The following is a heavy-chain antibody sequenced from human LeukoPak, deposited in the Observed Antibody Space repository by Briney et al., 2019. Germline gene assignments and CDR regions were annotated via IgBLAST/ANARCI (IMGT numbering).Heavy chain of an antibody. CDR2: IDPNSGGT. CDR3: AREHREYYYYMDV. V-gene: IGHV1-2*02. CDR1: GYTFTGYY. D-gene: IGHD5-24*01. J-gene: IGHJ6*03. Sequence: ASVKVSCKASGYTFTGYYMHWVRQAPGQGLEWMGWIDPNSGGTNYAQKFQGRVTMTRDTSISTAYMELSRLRSDDTAVYYCAREHREYYYYMDVWGKGTTVTISS.